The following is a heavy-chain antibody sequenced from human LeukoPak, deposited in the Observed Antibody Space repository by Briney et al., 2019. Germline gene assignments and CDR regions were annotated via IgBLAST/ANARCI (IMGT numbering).Heavy chain of an antibody. CDR1: GFTFSSYA. CDR3: AKASSGWYKAVTDV. Sequence: GGSLRLSCAASGFTFSSYAMSWVRQAPGKGLEWVSAISGSGGSTYYADSVKGRFTISRDNSKNTLCLQMNSLRAEDTAVYYCAKASSGWYKAVTDVWGQGTTVTVSS. J-gene: IGHJ6*02. CDR2: ISGSGGST. D-gene: IGHD6-19*01. V-gene: IGHV3-23*01.